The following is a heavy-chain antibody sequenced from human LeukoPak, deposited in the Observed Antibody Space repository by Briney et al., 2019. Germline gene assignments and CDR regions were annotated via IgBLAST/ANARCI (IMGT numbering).Heavy chain of an antibody. J-gene: IGHJ4*02. D-gene: IGHD6-13*01. CDR2: IKEDGSEK. CDR3: ARGGYSSSWYISRDY. V-gene: IGHV3-7*01. Sequence: GGSLRLSCAASAFTFSSYWMTWVRQAPGKGLEWVANIKEDGSEKYYVDSVKGRFTISRGNAKNSLYLQMNSLRAEDTAVYYCARGGYSSSWYISRDYWGQGTLVTVSS. CDR1: AFTFSSYW.